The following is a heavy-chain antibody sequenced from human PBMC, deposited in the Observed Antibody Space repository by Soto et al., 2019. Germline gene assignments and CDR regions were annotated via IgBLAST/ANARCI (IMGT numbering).Heavy chain of an antibody. J-gene: IGHJ4*02. Sequence: EVQLVESGGGLVQPGGSLRLSCAASGFTFSSYWMHWVRQAPGKGLVWVSRINSDGSSTSYADSVKGRFTISRDNAKNTLYRQMNSLRGEDTAVYYCVRTSLVVAAATREDLWGQGTLVTVSS. CDR3: VRTSLVVAAATREDL. CDR2: INSDGSST. CDR1: GFTFSSYW. D-gene: IGHD2-15*01. V-gene: IGHV3-74*01.